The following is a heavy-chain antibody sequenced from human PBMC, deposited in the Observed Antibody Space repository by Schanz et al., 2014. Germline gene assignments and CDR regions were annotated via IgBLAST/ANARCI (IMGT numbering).Heavy chain of an antibody. V-gene: IGHV1-69*02. Sequence: QVQLVQSGAEVKKPGSSVTVSCKASRSTFSSYTISWVRQARGQGLEWVGRFIPILDVGNYAQQFQGRVTLTADKSTSTAYMELRSLRSDDTAVDYCARGEYSSGWYDWYIAHFDDWGQGTLVTVSS. CDR3: ARGEYSSGWYDWYIAHFDD. CDR2: FIPILDVG. CDR1: RSTFSSYT. J-gene: IGHJ4*02. D-gene: IGHD6-19*01.